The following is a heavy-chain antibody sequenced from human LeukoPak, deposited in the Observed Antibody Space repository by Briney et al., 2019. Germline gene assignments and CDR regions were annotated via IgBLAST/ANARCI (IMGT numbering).Heavy chain of an antibody. J-gene: IGHJ4*02. Sequence: GGSLRLSCAASGFTFSSYAMSWVRQAPGKGLEWVSAISGSGGSTYYADSVKGRFTISRDNSKNTLYLQMNSLRAEDTAVYYCAKDRGYSGYAGDFDYWGQGTLVTVSS. V-gene: IGHV3-23*01. CDR3: AKDRGYSGYAGDFDY. CDR1: GFTFSSYA. CDR2: ISGSGGST. D-gene: IGHD5-12*01.